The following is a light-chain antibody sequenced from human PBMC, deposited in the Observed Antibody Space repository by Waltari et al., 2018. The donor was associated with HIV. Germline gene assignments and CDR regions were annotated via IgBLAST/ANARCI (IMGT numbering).Light chain of an antibody. V-gene: IGKV1-8*01. Sequence: AIRLTQSPSSFSASPGASVTIPCRASQNIGNSLAWYQHKQGSAPRLLIYGSSTLQKGGASRFSGRASGTNFTLTSSCLQSEDFATFSCQQYHRYPQTFGQGTRVEMK. CDR3: QQYHRYPQT. CDR1: QNIGNS. CDR2: GSS. J-gene: IGKJ1*01.